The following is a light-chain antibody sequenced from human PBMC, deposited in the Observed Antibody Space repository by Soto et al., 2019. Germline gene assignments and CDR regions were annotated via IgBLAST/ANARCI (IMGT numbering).Light chain of an antibody. CDR2: SAS. CDR3: QQSNSFPLT. J-gene: IGKJ4*01. V-gene: IGKV1-12*01. Sequence: DIQMTQSPSSVSASVGDRVTITCRASQGISSRLAWYQQKPGKAPNLLIYSASSLQSGVPSRFSGSESETDFTLTIGSLQPEDFASCYCQQSNSFPLTFGGGTKVEIK. CDR1: QGISSR.